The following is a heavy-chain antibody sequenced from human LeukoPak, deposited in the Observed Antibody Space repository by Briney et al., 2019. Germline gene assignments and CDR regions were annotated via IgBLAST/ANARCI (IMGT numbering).Heavy chain of an antibody. CDR3: AKDWDYDYVWGSYRSGYFDY. J-gene: IGHJ4*02. Sequence: GSLRLSCAASGFAFSSYWMHWVRQAPGKGLVWVSRINSDGSSTSYADSVKGRFTISRDNAKNTLYLQMNSLRAEDTAVYYCAKDWDYDYVWGSYRSGYFDYWGQGTLVTVSS. D-gene: IGHD3-16*02. CDR2: INSDGSST. V-gene: IGHV3-74*01. CDR1: GFAFSSYW.